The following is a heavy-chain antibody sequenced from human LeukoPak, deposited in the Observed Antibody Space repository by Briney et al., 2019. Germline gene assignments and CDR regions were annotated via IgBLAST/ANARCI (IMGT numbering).Heavy chain of an antibody. J-gene: IGHJ3*02. D-gene: IGHD2-21*02. CDR2: IIPIFGIA. CDR1: GGTFSSYA. V-gene: IGHV1-69*04. CDR3: ARDRCGGDCYADDAFDI. Sequence: SVKVSCKASGGTFSSYAINWVRQAPGQGLEWMGRIIPIFGIANYAQKFQGRVTITADTSTSTAYMELSSLRSEDTAVYYCARDRCGGDCYADDAFDIWGQGTMVTVSP.